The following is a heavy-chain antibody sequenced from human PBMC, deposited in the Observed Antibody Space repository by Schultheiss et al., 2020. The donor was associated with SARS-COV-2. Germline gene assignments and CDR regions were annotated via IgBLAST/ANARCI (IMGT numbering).Heavy chain of an antibody. CDR1: GFTFSSYG. V-gene: IGHV3-33*08. D-gene: IGHD3-22*01. Sequence: GGSLRLSCAASGFTFSSYGMHWVRQAPGKGLEWVAVVWYDGSNKYYADSVKGRFTISRDNAKNTLYLQMNSLRAEDTAVYYCASAGYDSSGYYYVWGQGTLVTVSS. CDR3: ASAGYDSSGYYYV. J-gene: IGHJ4*02. CDR2: VWYDGSNK.